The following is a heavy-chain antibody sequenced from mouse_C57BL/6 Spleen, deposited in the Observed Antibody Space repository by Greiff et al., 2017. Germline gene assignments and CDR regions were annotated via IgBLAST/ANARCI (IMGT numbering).Heavy chain of an antibody. CDR1: GYTFTSYW. CDR2: IHPNSGST. CDR3: AREDNYYSSSPWFAY. V-gene: IGHV1-64*01. D-gene: IGHD1-1*01. J-gene: IGHJ3*01. Sequence: VQLQQPGPELVKPGASVKLSCKASGYTFTSYWMHWVKQRPGQGLEWIGMIHPNSGSTNYNKKFKSKATLTVDKSSSTAYMQLSSLTSEDSAVYYYAREDNYYSSSPWFAYWGQGTLVTVSA.